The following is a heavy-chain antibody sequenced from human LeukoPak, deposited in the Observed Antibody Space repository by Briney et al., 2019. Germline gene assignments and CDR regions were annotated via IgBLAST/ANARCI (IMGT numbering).Heavy chain of an antibody. CDR3: AREKVVIAATHYYGMDV. Sequence: SQTLSLTCAISGDRVSTNTAAWSWIRQSPSRGLEWLGRTYYRSKWYNYYAGSLKSRIIFNPDTSKNRFSLQLNSVTPEDTAVYYCAREKVVIAATHYYGMDVWGQGTTVTVSS. D-gene: IGHD2-15*01. V-gene: IGHV6-1*01. CDR1: GDRVSTNTAA. J-gene: IGHJ6*02. CDR2: TYYRSKWYN.